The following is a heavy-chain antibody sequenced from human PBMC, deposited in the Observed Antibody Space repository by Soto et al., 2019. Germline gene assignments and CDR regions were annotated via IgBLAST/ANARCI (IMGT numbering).Heavy chain of an antibody. D-gene: IGHD2-2*01. CDR3: ARALHGSSTSCPYLGWFDP. Sequence: ASVKVSCKASGYTFTSYAMHWVRQAPGQRLEWMGRINAGNGNTKYPQKFQGRVTITRDTSPSTAYMELSSLRYEDTPVYYCARALHGSSTSCPYLGWFDPWGQGTLVTVSS. J-gene: IGHJ5*02. CDR1: GYTFTSYA. CDR2: INAGNGNT. V-gene: IGHV1-3*01.